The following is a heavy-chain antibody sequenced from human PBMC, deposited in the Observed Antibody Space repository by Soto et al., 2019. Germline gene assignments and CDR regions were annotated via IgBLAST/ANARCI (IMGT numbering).Heavy chain of an antibody. D-gene: IGHD4-17*01. CDR1: GYTFTGYY. J-gene: IGHJ4*02. CDR2: INPNSGGT. V-gene: IGHV1-2*02. CDR3: ARASSDYGDFNFFDF. Sequence: ASVTVSCKASGYTFTGYYMHWVRQAPEQGLQWMGWINPNSGGTNYAQNFQGRVTLTRDTSISTAYMELSRLRSDDTAVYYCARASSDYGDFNFFDFWGQGTLVTVSS.